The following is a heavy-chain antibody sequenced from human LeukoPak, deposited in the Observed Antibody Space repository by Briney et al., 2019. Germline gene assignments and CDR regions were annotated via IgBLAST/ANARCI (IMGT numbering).Heavy chain of an antibody. CDR1: EFTFSDYG. J-gene: IGHJ3*02. D-gene: IGHD5-18*01. CDR3: AKHQVQLLWLRVDAFDI. V-gene: IGHV3-23*01. CDR2: ISDSGGTA. Sequence: GGSLRLSCAASEFTFSDYGMHWVRQAPGKGLEWVSGISDSGGTAFYGDSVKGRFSIYRDNSKNTLFLQMNSLRVEDTAIYYCAKHQVQLLWLRVDAFDIWGQGTLVTVSS.